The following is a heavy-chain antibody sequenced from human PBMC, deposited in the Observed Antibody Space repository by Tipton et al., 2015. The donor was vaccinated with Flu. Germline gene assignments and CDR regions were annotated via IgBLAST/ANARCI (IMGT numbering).Heavy chain of an antibody. CDR1: GFTFDDYA. CDR2: ISWNSGSI. CDR3: ARDRSSWGVDV. Sequence: SLRLSCAASGFTFDDYAMHWVRQAPGKGLEWVSGISWNSGSIGYADSVKGRFTISRDNAKNSLYLQMNSLRAEDTAVYYCARDRSSWGVDVWGKGTTVTVSS. D-gene: IGHD6-13*01. V-gene: IGHV3-9*01. J-gene: IGHJ6*04.